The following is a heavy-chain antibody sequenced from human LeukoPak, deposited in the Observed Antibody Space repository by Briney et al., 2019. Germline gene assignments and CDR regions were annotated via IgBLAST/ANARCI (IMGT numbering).Heavy chain of an antibody. Sequence: ASVKVSCKASGYTFTSYGISWVRQAPGQGLEWMGWISAYNGNTNYAQKLQGRVTMTTDTSTSTAYMELRSLRSDDTAVYYCARLKYSSSLYYFDYWGQGTLVTVSS. CDR2: ISAYNGNT. V-gene: IGHV1-18*01. D-gene: IGHD6-13*01. CDR3: ARLKYSSSLYYFDY. CDR1: GYTFTSYG. J-gene: IGHJ4*02.